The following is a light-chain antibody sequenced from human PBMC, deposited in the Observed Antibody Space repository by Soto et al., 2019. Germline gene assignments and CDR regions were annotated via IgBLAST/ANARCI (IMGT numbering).Light chain of an antibody. CDR2: ATS. V-gene: IGKV1-39*01. CDR3: QQSDLPLRT. CDR1: QSVSSY. J-gene: IGKJ1*01. Sequence: DVQLIHSPSSLSASVGDRVTITCRASQSVSSYLNWYQQKPGKAPKLLIHATSTLQSGVPPRFSGSGSGTDFTLTISSLQPEDFATYYCQQSDLPLRTFGQGTKVDI.